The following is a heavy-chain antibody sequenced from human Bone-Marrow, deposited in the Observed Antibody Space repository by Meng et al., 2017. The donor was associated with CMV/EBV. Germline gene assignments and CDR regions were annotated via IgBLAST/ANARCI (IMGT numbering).Heavy chain of an antibody. D-gene: IGHD2-2*01. J-gene: IGHJ6*02. CDR1: GFTFSSYW. CDR3: ARDARGDVVVPAAMGDYYYYYGMDV. Sequence: GGSLRLSCAASGFTFSSYWMSWVRQAPGKGLEWVANIKQDGSEKYYVDSVKGRFTISRDNAKNSLYLQMNSLRAEDTAVYYCARDARGDVVVPAAMGDYYYYYGMDVWGQGTTVTVSS. CDR2: IKQDGSEK. V-gene: IGHV3-7*01.